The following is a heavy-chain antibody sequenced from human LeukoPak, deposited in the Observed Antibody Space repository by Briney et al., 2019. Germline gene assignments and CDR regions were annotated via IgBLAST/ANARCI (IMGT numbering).Heavy chain of an antibody. J-gene: IGHJ4*02. V-gene: IGHV6-1*01. CDR3: ARDFWTSGWHTFDY. CDR2: TYYRSKWYN. D-gene: IGHD6-19*01. CDR1: GDRVSSKIGA. Sequence: SQTLSLTCVVSGDRVSSKIGAWNWTGPPPSRGLEWLGRTYYRSKWYNDYAESMEGRVTISQDTSKNQYSLHLNSVTPDDTAVDYCARDFWTSGWHTFDYWGQGTLVTVSS.